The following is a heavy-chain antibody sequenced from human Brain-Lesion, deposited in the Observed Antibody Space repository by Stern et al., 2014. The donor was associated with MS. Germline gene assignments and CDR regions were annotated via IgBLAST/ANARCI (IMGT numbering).Heavy chain of an antibody. V-gene: IGHV3-74*02. D-gene: IGHD3-10*01. J-gene: IGHJ5*01. CDR1: GFTFSNYW. CDR2: VNNDGRRT. Sequence: VQLVQSGGGLVQPGGSLRLSCAASGFTFSNYWRHWVRQAQGKGLVLVSRVNNDGRRTSYADSVKGRFTMSRDNAKNTLYLQMNSLRVEDTAIYYCARGERWFDSWGQGTLVTVSS. CDR3: ARGERWFDS.